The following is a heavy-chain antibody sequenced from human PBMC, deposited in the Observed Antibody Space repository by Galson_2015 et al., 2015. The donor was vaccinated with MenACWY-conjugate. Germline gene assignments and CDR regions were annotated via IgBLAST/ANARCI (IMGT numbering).Heavy chain of an antibody. D-gene: IGHD7-27*01. CDR2: IRDTGSL. Sequence: ETLSLTCTVSGASISSHHWSWFRQPPGKGLEWIAYIRDTGSLKDNPSLKSRVTMSADKSNNQFSLRPISVTAADTAVYYCARLPTWGSSFGYFDYWGRGILVAVSS. V-gene: IGHV4-59*08. J-gene: IGHJ4*02. CDR1: GASISSHH. CDR3: ARLPTWGSSFGYFDY.